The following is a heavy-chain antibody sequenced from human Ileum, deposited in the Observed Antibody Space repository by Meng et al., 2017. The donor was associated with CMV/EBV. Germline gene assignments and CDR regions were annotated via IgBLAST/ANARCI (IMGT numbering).Heavy chain of an antibody. J-gene: IGHJ4*02. CDR3: ARAGIDVVRGGNMFGY. Sequence: GYHFPVYYIHWVRQAPGEGPEGMGWINPNGGDTQYAQKFQGRVTLTRDTSISTAYMELSGLRSDDTAVFYCARAGIDVVRGGNMFGYWGQGTLVTSPQ. CDR1: GYHFPVYY. V-gene: IGHV1-2*02. CDR2: INPNGGDT. D-gene: IGHD3-10*01.